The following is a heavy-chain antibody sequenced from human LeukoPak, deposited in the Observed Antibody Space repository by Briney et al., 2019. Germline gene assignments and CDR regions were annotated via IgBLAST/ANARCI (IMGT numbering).Heavy chain of an antibody. J-gene: IGHJ4*02. Sequence: SVKVSCKASGGTFSSYAISWVRQAPGQGLEWMGGIIPIFGTANYAQKFQGRVTITTDESTSTAYMELSSLRSEDTAVYYCARGAVYYDSSGYSGDYWGQGTLVTVSS. D-gene: IGHD3-22*01. CDR2: IIPIFGTA. CDR3: ARGAVYYDSSGYSGDY. CDR1: GGTFSSYA. V-gene: IGHV1-69*05.